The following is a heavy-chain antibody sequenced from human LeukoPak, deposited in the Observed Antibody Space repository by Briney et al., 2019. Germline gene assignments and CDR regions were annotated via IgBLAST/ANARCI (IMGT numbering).Heavy chain of an antibody. Sequence: SETLSLTCTVSGDSMSTYYWTWIRQPPGKGLEWIGYIYYSGSTNYNPSLKSRVTISVDTSKNQFSLKLSSVTAADTAVYYCAREGGYSYGYFGHWFDPWGQGTLVTVSS. J-gene: IGHJ5*02. V-gene: IGHV4-59*01. CDR1: GDSMSTYY. CDR3: AREGGYSYGYFGHWFDP. CDR2: IYYSGST. D-gene: IGHD5-18*01.